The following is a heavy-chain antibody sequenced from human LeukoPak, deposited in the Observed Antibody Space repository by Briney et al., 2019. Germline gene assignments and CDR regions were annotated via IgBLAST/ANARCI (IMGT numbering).Heavy chain of an antibody. V-gene: IGHV3-48*04. J-gene: IGHJ4*02. CDR2: ISSSSSTM. Sequence: GGSLRLSRAASGFTFSSYSMNWVRQAPGKGLEWVSYISSSSSTMYCADSVKGRFSISRGNAKNSLYLQMNSLRAEDTALYLCARGRYSSTWANFDYWGQGTLVTVSS. CDR3: ARGRYSSTWANFDY. CDR1: GFTFSSYS. D-gene: IGHD6-13*01.